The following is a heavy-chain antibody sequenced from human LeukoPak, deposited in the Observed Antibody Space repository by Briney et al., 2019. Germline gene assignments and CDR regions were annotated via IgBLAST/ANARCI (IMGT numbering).Heavy chain of an antibody. D-gene: IGHD6-13*01. CDR2: IYYSEST. V-gene: IGHV4-39*07. Sequence: PSETLSLTCTVSGGSISSSTYYWGWIRQPPGKGLEWIGSIYYSESTYYNPSLKSRVTISVDTSKNQFSLKLSSVTAADTAVYYCASSWSPKTGPPYLTFYWGQGTLVTVSS. J-gene: IGHJ4*02. CDR3: ASSWSPKTGPPYLTFY. CDR1: GGSISSSTYY.